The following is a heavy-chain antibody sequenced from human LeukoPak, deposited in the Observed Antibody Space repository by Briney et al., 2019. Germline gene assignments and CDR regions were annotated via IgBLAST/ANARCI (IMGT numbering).Heavy chain of an antibody. V-gene: IGHV3-33*06. D-gene: IGHD1-7*01. CDR3: AKGALEITGTWNYFDY. CDR1: GFTFSSYG. J-gene: IGHJ4*02. CDR2: IWYDGSNK. Sequence: GGSLRLSCAASGFTFSSYGMHWVRQAPGKGLEWVAVIWYDGSNKFYADSVKGRFTISRDNYKNTLYLQMNSLRAEDTAVYYCAKGALEITGTWNYFDYWGQGTLVTVSS.